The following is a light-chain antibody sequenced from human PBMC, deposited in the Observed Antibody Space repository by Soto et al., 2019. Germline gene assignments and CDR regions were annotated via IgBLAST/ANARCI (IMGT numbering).Light chain of an antibody. CDR3: SSNESCSLPLHV. Sequence: QSVLTQPASVSGSPGQSITISCTGTSSDVGGYNYVSWYQQHPGKAPKLMIYDVSNRPSGVSNRFSGSKSGNTASLTISGLQAEDDADYYCSSNESCSLPLHVFVPGTKVTV. V-gene: IGLV2-14*01. J-gene: IGLJ1*01. CDR1: SSDVGGYNY. CDR2: DVS.